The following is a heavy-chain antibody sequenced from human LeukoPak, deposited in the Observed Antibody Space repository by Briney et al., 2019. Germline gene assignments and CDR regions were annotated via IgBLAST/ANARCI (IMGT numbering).Heavy chain of an antibody. Sequence: PGGSLRLSCAASGFTFSSYGMHWVRQAPGKGLEWVAVIWYDGSNKYYADSVKGRFTISRDNSKNTLHLQMNSLRAEDTAVYYCARDLVRGVIIYYFDYWGQGTLVTVSS. V-gene: IGHV3-33*01. CDR1: GFTFSSYG. CDR3: ARDLVRGVIIYYFDY. D-gene: IGHD3-10*01. CDR2: IWYDGSNK. J-gene: IGHJ4*02.